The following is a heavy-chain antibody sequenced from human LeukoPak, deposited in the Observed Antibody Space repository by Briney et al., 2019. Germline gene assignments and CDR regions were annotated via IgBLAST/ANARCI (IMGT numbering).Heavy chain of an antibody. CDR1: GFTFSSYA. CDR3: ARDRYCSSTSCYGSPYYFDY. CDR2: ISYDGSNK. V-gene: IGHV3-30*04. Sequence: GGSLRLSCAASGFTFSSYAMHWVRQAPGKGLEWVAVISYDGSNKYYADSVKGRFTISRDNSKNTLYLQMNSLRAEDTAVYYCARDRYCSSTSCYGSPYYFDYWGQGTLVTVS. D-gene: IGHD2-2*01. J-gene: IGHJ4*02.